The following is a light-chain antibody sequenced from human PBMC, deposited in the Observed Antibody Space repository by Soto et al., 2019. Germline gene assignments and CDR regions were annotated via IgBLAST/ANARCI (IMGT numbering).Light chain of an antibody. CDR3: QQYGSSPIT. J-gene: IGKJ5*01. V-gene: IGKV3-20*01. CDR1: QSVTGTF. Sequence: EIVLTQSPGTLSLSPGERATLSCRASQSVTGTFLAWYQQKPGQAPRLLIYGASARAAGFPDRFSGSGSGTDFTLTISRLEPEDFAMYYCQQYGSSPITFGQGTRLEIK. CDR2: GAS.